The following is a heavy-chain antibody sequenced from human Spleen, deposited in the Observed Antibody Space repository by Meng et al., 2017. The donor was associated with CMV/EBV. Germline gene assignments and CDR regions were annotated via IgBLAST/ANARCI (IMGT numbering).Heavy chain of an antibody. V-gene: IGHV3-21*01. CDR1: GFTFSSYG. J-gene: IGHJ6*02. CDR2: ISGNSGHI. Sequence: GESLKISCAASGFTFSSYGMHWVRQAPGKGLEWVSSISGNSGHIYYADSLKGRFAISRDNAENSLFLQIHSLRAEDTAVYYCTRDKGVFGMDVWGQGTTVTVSS. CDR3: TRDKGVFGMDV.